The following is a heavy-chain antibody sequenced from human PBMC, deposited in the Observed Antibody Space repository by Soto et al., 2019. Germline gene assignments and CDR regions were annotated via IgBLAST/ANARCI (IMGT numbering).Heavy chain of an antibody. CDR2: IYYSGST. D-gene: IGHD3-10*01. J-gene: IGHJ4*02. CDR3: ASLYGSGSYPHPD. CDR1: GGSISSYY. Sequence: PSETLSLTCTVSGGSISSYYWSWIRQPPGKGLEWIGYIYYSGSTNYNPSLKSRVTISVDTSKKQFSLKLSSVTAADTAVYYCASLYGSGSYPHPDWGQGTLVTVSS. V-gene: IGHV4-59*01.